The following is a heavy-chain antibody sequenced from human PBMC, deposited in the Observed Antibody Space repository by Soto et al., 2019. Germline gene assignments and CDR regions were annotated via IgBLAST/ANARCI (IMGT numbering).Heavy chain of an antibody. V-gene: IGHV3-21*01. J-gene: IGHJ6*02. Sequence: EVQLVESGGGLVKPGGSLRLSCAASGFTFSSYSMNWVRQAPGKGLEWVSSISSSSSYIYYADSVKGRFTISRDNAKNSLYLQMNSLRAEDTAVYYCARVSEGNYRLWFGESWDVWGQGTTVTVSS. CDR1: GFTFSSYS. CDR3: ARVSEGNYRLWFGESWDV. D-gene: IGHD3-10*01. CDR2: ISSSSSYI.